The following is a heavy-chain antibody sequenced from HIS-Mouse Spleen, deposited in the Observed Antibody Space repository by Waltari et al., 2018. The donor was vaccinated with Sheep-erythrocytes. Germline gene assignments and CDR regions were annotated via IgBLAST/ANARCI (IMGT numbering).Heavy chain of an antibody. D-gene: IGHD5-18*01. CDR1: VASISSSSYY. Sequence: QLQLQESGPGLVKPSETLSLTCTVSVASISSSSYYWGWIRQPPGKGLEWIGSIYYSGSTYYNPSLKSRVTISVDTSKNQFSLKLSSVTAADTAVYYCARHKDTAMVHFDYWGQGTLVTVSS. J-gene: IGHJ4*02. V-gene: IGHV4-39*01. CDR2: IYYSGST. CDR3: ARHKDTAMVHFDY.